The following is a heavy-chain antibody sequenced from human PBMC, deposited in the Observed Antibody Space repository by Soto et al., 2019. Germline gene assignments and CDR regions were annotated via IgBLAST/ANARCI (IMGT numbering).Heavy chain of an antibody. CDR1: GFTFSSYA. CDR3: AKLRVGATSFDY. V-gene: IGHV3-23*01. D-gene: IGHD1-26*01. J-gene: IGHJ4*02. Sequence: EVQLLESGGGLVQPGGSLRLSCAASGFTFSSYAMSWVRQAPGKGLEWVSAISGRGGSTYYADSVKGRFTISRDNSKNTLYLQMNSRRAEDTAVYYCAKLRVGATSFDYWGQGTLVTVSS. CDR2: ISGRGGST.